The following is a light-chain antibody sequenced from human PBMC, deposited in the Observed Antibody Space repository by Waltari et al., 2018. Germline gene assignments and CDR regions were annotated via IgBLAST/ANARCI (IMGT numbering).Light chain of an antibody. CDR2: DVS. V-gene: IGLV2-14*01. CDR3: CSFTSRSTWV. CDR1: SSDVGGYNY. J-gene: IGLJ3*02. Sequence: QSALTQPASVSGSPGQSITISCTGTSSDVGGYNYVSWYQQHAGKVPKLLIFDVSKRPPGVSNRFSGSKSGNTASLTISGIQAEDESDYYCCSFTSRSTWVFGGGTKLTVL.